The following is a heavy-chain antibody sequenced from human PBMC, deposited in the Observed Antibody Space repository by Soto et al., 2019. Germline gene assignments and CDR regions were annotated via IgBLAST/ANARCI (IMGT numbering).Heavy chain of an antibody. CDR2: INHNTNT. J-gene: IGHJ5*02. Sequence: EILSPTCAAYAGPFSHTSWTCFRPPPGKGLEWMGEINHNTNTIYNPSLTSRVTISVDTSKNHFSLKLTSVTAADTAVYYCARGVRLFRGSFDPWGQGTLVTVS. CDR1: AGPFSHTS. V-gene: IGHV4-34*01. D-gene: IGHD2-15*01. CDR3: ARGVRLFRGSFDP.